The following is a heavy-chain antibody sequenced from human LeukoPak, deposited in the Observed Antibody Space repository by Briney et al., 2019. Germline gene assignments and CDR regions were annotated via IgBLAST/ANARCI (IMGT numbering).Heavy chain of an antibody. V-gene: IGHV4-61*02. CDR1: GGSISGGSYY. Sequence: PSQTLSLTCSVSGGSISGGSYYWSWIRQPAGKGLEWIGRIYTTSGTINYNPSLKSRVTISLDTSNNQFSLKLDSVTAADTAMYYCARDAPSRPGFDYWGQGTLVTVSS. CDR3: ARDAPSRPGFDY. J-gene: IGHJ4*02. CDR2: IYTTSGTI.